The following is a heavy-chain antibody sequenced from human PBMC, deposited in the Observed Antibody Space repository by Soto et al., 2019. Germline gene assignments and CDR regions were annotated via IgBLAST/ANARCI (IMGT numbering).Heavy chain of an antibody. Sequence: EVQMLESGGGLVQPGGSLRLSCTGSGFTFSSYGMSWVRQAPGKGLEWVSGISGGGPPTYYADSVRGRFTISRDNSKNTLYLQMNSPRAEDTAVYYCAIRTYSTGWYYLDLWGRGTLVTVSA. V-gene: IGHV3-23*01. CDR2: ISGGGPPT. J-gene: IGHJ4*02. D-gene: IGHD6-25*01. CDR3: AIRTYSTGWYYLDL. CDR1: GFTFSSYG.